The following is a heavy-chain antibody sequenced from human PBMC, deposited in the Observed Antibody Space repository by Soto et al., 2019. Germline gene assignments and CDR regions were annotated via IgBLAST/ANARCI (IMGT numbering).Heavy chain of an antibody. CDR2: ISYDGSNK. Sequence: QVQLVESGGGVVQPGRSLRLSCAASGFTFSSYAMHWVRQAPGKGLEWVAVISYDGSNKYYADSVKGRFTISRDNSKNTLYLQMNSLRAEETAVYYCARDPRAIAVAGRGRGFDYWGQGTLVTVSS. CDR1: GFTFSSYA. CDR3: ARDPRAIAVAGRGRGFDY. D-gene: IGHD6-19*01. J-gene: IGHJ4*02. V-gene: IGHV3-30-3*01.